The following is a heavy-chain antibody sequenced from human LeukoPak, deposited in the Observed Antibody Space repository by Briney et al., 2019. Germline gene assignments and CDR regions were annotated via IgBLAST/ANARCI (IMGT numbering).Heavy chain of an antibody. J-gene: IGHJ6*03. CDR2: IYYSGST. Sequence: TSQTLSLTCTVSGGSISSGDYYWSWIRQPPGKGLEWIGYIYYSGSTYYNPSLKSRVTISVDTSKNQFSLKLSSVTAADTAVYYCARGSLTHYYYCMDVWGKGTTVTVSS. CDR1: GGSISSGDYY. CDR3: ARGSLTHYYYCMDV. D-gene: IGHD1-14*01. V-gene: IGHV4-30-4*08.